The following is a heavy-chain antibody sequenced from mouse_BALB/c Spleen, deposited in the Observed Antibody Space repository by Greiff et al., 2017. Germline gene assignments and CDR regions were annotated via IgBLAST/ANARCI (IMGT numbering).Heavy chain of an antibody. CDR3: ALHYYGYGFAY. V-gene: IGHV5-12-1*01. CDR1: GFAFSSYD. D-gene: IGHD1-2*01. CDR2: ISSGGGST. J-gene: IGHJ3*01. Sequence: EVKVVESGGGLVKPGGSLKLSCAASGFAFSSYDMSWVRQTPEKRLEWVAYISSGGGSTYYPDTVKGRFTISRDNAKNTLYLQMSSLKSEDTAMYYCALHYYGYGFAYWGQGTLVTVSA.